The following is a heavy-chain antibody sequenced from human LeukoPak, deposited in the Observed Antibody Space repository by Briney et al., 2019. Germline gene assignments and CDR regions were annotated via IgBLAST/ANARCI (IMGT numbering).Heavy chain of an antibody. V-gene: IGHV3-23*01. CDR2: ISASGDGT. CDR1: GFTFSNYA. J-gene: IGHJ4*02. Sequence: GGSLRLSCVASGFTFSNYAMSWVRQAPGKGLEWVSAISASGDGTYYADSVKGRFTISRDNSKNTLSLQMNSLRAEDTAVYYCPKSLRYFDGSAGYYFDSWGQGTLVTVSS. D-gene: IGHD3-9*01. CDR3: PKSLRYFDGSAGYYFDS.